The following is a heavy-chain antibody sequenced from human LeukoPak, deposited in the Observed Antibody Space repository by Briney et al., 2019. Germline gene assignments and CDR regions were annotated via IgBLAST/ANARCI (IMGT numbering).Heavy chain of an antibody. Sequence: PGGSLRLSCAASGFTFSSYAMSWVRQAPGKGLEWVSAISGSGGSTYYADSVKGRFTISRDNPKNTLYLQMNSLRAEDTAVYYCAKYGSGSYYNGQFDYWGQGTLVTVSS. CDR3: AKYGSGSYYNGQFDY. D-gene: IGHD3-10*01. V-gene: IGHV3-23*01. J-gene: IGHJ4*02. CDR1: GFTFSSYA. CDR2: ISGSGGST.